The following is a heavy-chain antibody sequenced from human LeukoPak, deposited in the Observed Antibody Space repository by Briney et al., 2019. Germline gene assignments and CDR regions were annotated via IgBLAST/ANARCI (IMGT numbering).Heavy chain of an antibody. J-gene: IGHJ5*02. Sequence: GGSLRLSCAASGFTFSSYGMHWVRQAPGKGLEWVAVISYDGSNKYYADSVKGRFTISRDNSKNTLYLQMNSLRAEDTAVYYCARDSYCSSTSCYQNENWFDPWGQGTLVTVSS. CDR2: ISYDGSNK. V-gene: IGHV3-30*19. D-gene: IGHD2-2*01. CDR3: ARDSYCSSTSCYQNENWFDP. CDR1: GFTFSSYG.